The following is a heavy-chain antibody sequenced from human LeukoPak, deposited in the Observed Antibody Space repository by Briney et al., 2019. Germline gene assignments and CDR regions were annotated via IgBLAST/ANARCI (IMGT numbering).Heavy chain of an antibody. Sequence: SGGSLRLSCAASGFTFSSYEMNWVRPAPGKGRGWVSYISSSGSTIYYADSVKGRFTNSRDNAKNSLYLQMNSLRAEDTAVYYCARDWGAGTVDYWGQGTLVTVSS. CDR1: GFTFSSYE. D-gene: IGHD6-13*01. J-gene: IGHJ4*02. CDR3: ARDWGAGTVDY. V-gene: IGHV3-48*03. CDR2: ISSSGSTI.